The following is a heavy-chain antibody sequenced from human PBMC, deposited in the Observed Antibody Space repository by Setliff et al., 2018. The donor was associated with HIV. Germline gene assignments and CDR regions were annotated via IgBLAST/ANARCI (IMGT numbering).Heavy chain of an antibody. CDR3: ARLSPYCDYLLFQY. CDR1: GYTFTNYA. J-gene: IGHJ4*02. Sequence: ASVQVSCKASGYTFTNYAMNWLRQAPGQGLEWMGWIDTNTGNPTYAQGFTGRFVFSLDTSVSTAFLQISTLKAEDTAVYYCARLSPYCDYLLFQYCGQGTQVTVSS. CDR2: IDTNTGNP. V-gene: IGHV7-4-1*02. D-gene: IGHD4-17*01.